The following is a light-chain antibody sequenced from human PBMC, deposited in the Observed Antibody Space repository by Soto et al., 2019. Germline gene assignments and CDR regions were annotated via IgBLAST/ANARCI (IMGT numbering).Light chain of an antibody. CDR2: DAS. V-gene: IGKV3-20*01. CDR1: QTVRNNY. CDR3: QQFSSYPLT. Sequence: EIVMTQSPGTLSLSPGERATLSCRASQTVRNNYLAWYQQKPGQAPRLLIYDASSRATGIPDRFGGGGSGTDFTLTISRLEPEDFAVYYCQQFSSYPLTFGGGTKVDIK. J-gene: IGKJ4*01.